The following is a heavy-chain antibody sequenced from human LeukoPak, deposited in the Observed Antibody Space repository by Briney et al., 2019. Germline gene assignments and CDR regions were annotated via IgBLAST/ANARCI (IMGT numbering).Heavy chain of an antibody. D-gene: IGHD5-18*01. V-gene: IGHV1-46*01. Sequence: ASVKVSCKASGYTFTSYYMHWVRQAPGQGLEWMGIINPSGGSTSYAQKFQGRVTMTRDTSTSTVYMEPSSLRSEDTAVYYCAGGRVDTALYHNWFDPWGQGTLATVSS. CDR3: AGGRVDTALYHNWFDP. CDR1: GYTFTSYY. CDR2: INPSGGST. J-gene: IGHJ5*02.